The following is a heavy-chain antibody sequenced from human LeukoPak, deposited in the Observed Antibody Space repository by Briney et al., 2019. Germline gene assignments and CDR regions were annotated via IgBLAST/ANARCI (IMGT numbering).Heavy chain of an antibody. CDR2: ISAYNGNT. D-gene: IGHD1-26*01. CDR1: GYTFSSYG. V-gene: IGHV1-18*01. Sequence: ASVKFSCQASGYTFSSYGISWVRQAPGQGLEWMGWISAYNGNTNYAQKLQGRVAMTTDTSTSTAYMELRSLRFDDTAVYYCARDDPIVGATMFFWGQGTLVTVSS. CDR3: ARDDPIVGATMFF. J-gene: IGHJ4*02.